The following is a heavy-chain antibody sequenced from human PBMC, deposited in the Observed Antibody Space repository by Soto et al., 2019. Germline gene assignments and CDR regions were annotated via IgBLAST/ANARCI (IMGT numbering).Heavy chain of an antibody. CDR1: GYSFTIYW. Sequence: GESLKISCKGSGYSFTIYWISWVRQMPGKGLEWMGRIDPSDSYTNYSPSFQGHVTISADKSISTAYLQWSSLKASDTAMYYCAGNDCSGGSCYLPMDVWGQGTTVTVSS. CDR2: IDPSDSYT. J-gene: IGHJ6*02. V-gene: IGHV5-10-1*01. CDR3: AGNDCSGGSCYLPMDV. D-gene: IGHD2-15*01.